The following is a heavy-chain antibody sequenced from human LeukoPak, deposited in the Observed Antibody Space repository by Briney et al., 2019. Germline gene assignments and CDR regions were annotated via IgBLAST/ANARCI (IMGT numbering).Heavy chain of an antibody. Sequence: GESLKISCKASGYTFTNYWISWVRHMPGKGLEWMGTIYPGDAESRYSPSFQGQVTISADKSISTAYLQWSSLKASDTAMYYCARLKDYGPLDYWGQGTLVTVSS. CDR2: IYPGDAES. D-gene: IGHD4-17*01. V-gene: IGHV5-51*01. CDR1: GYTFTNYW. CDR3: ARLKDYGPLDY. J-gene: IGHJ4*02.